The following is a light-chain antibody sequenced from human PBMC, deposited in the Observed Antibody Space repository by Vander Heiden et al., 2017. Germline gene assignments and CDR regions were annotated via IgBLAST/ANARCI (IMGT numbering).Light chain of an antibody. CDR3: SSYAGSNNYV. J-gene: IGLJ1*01. CDR2: GVS. CDR1: SSDVGGYNF. V-gene: IGLV2-8*01. Sequence: QSALTQPPSASGSLGQSVTISCTGTSSDVGGYNFVSWYQQHPGKAPKLMSYGVSKRPSGVPDRFSGSKSGNTASLTVSGLQAEDEADYFCSSYAGSNNYVFGTGTTVTVL.